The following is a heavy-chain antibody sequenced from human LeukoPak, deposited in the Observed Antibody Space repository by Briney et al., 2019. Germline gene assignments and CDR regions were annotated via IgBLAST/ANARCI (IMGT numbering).Heavy chain of an antibody. CDR2: IYATGST. CDR1: GDSISSYY. D-gene: IGHD5-18*01. CDR3: ARDQHIYSYALKSMDV. V-gene: IGHV4-4*07. J-gene: IGHJ6*02. Sequence: PSETLSLTCTVSGDSISSYYWSWIRQPAGKGLEWIGRIYATGSTNYSPSLKSRVTMSVDTSKNQFSLKLSSVTAADTAIYYCARDQHIYSYALKSMDVWGQGTTVTVSS.